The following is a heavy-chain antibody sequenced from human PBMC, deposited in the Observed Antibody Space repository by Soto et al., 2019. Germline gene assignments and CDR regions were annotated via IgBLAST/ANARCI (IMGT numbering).Heavy chain of an antibody. J-gene: IGHJ3*02. D-gene: IGHD1-20*01. CDR3: VKDRMAYNSVWDPFDI. V-gene: IGHV3-23*01. Sequence: GGSLRLSCAASGFTFYSYAMSWVRQAPGKGLEWVSTIGSVGGDTYYADSVKGRFTISRDDSKNTLLLQMNSLRAEDTAVYYCVKDRMAYNSVWDPFDIWGQGTMVTV. CDR1: GFTFYSYA. CDR2: IGSVGGDT.